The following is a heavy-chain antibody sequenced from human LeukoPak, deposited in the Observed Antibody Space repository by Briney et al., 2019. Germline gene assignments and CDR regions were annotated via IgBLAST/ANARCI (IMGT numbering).Heavy chain of an antibody. CDR2: INQDGSDE. V-gene: IGHV3-7*01. Sequence: GGSLTLTCAGSGCTFSSYWWTWLRQAPCTGLDGVGHINQDGSDEHYMDSAKARFTISRDNAKNSLSLQMNSLRAEDTAVYHCVRDGEVSGCDLLDYWGQGTLVTVSS. CDR1: GCTFSSYW. CDR3: VRDGEVSGCDLLDY. D-gene: IGHD5-12*01. J-gene: IGHJ4*02.